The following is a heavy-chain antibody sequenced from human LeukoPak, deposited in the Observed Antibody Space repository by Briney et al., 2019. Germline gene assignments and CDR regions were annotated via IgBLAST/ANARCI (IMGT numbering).Heavy chain of an antibody. Sequence: GGSLRLSCAASGFTFSSYAMSWVRQAPGKGLEWVSAISGSGGSTYYADSVKGRFTISRDNSKNTLYLQMNSLRAEDTAVYYCAKDKSITIFGVVIIVNYMDVWGKGTTVTVSS. D-gene: IGHD3-3*01. J-gene: IGHJ6*03. CDR3: AKDKSITIFGVVIIVNYMDV. V-gene: IGHV3-23*01. CDR2: ISGSGGST. CDR1: GFTFSSYA.